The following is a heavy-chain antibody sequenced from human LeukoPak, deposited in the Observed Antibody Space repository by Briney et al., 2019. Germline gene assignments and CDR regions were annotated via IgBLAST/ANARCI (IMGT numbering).Heavy chain of an antibody. CDR1: AFTFSTYS. V-gene: IGHV3-48*04. Sequence: PGGSLRLSCAASAFTFSTYSMNWVRQAPGKGLQWVSYNSSSGSAIYYADSVKGRFTISRDNAKSSLYLQMNSLRAEDTAVYYCAGGTRVSGLKWGPGTSVTVSS. CDR3: AGGTRVSGLK. CDR2: NSSSGSAI. D-gene: IGHD6-19*01. J-gene: IGHJ4*02.